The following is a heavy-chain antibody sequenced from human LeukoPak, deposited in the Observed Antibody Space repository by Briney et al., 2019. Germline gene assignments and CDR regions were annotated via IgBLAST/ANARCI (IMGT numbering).Heavy chain of an antibody. CDR1: GFSFSNYY. Sequence: GGSLRLSCAASGFSFSNYYMNWVRQAPGKGLEWVSYISGSSSTIYYADSVKGRFTISRDNAKNLLYLQVYSLRAEDTAVYYCARGLYCSGGSCQAFDYWGQGTLVTVS. V-gene: IGHV3-48*01. D-gene: IGHD2-15*01. CDR3: ARGLYCSGGSCQAFDY. CDR2: ISGSSSTI. J-gene: IGHJ4*02.